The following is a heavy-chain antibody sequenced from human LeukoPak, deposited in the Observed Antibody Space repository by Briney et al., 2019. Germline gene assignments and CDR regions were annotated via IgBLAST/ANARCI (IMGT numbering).Heavy chain of an antibody. CDR3: ARDRGIVGATTVDY. CDR2: ISAYNGNT. J-gene: IGHJ4*02. V-gene: IGHV1-18*01. D-gene: IGHD1-26*01. Sequence: ASVKVSCKASGYTFTSYGISWVRQAPGQGLEWMGWISAYNGNTNYAQKLQGRVTMTTDTSTNTAYMELRSLRADDTAVYYCARDRGIVGATTVDYWGQGTLVTVSS. CDR1: GYTFTSYG.